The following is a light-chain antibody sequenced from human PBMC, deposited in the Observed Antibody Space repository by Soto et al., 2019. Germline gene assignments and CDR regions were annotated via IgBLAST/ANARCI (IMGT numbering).Light chain of an antibody. CDR1: QSVSSY. CDR2: DAS. CDR3: QQRNTWPLT. V-gene: IGKV3-11*01. J-gene: IGKJ4*01. Sequence: EIVLTQSPATLSLSPGERATLSCRASQSVSSYVAGYQQKPGQAPRLLIYDASNRATGIPAKFSGSGSGTDFTLTISSLEPEDFAIYYCQQRNTWPLTVGGGTKVEIK.